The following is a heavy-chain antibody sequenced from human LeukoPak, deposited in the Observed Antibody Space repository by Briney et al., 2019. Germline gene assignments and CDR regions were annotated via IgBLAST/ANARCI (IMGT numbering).Heavy chain of an antibody. CDR3: ARGHSGSNFDY. CDR2: IIPILGIA. V-gene: IGHV1-69*04. CDR1: GGTFSSYA. Sequence: GSSVKVSCKASGGTFSSYAISWVRQAPGQGLEWMGRIIPILGIANYAQKFQGRVTITADKSTSTAYTELSSLRSEDTAVYYCARGHSGSNFDYWGQGTLVTVSS. D-gene: IGHD1-26*01. J-gene: IGHJ4*02.